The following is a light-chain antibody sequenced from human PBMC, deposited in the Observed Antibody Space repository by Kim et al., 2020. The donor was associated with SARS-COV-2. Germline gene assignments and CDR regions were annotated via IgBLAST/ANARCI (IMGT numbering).Light chain of an antibody. Sequence: EVVLTQSPATLSLSPGERATLSCRASQSVDSYLAWYQQKPGQAPRLLIYDASTRATGIPARFSGSGSGTEFTLTISSLQSEDFAVYYCQQYNSWLITFGQGTRLEIK. J-gene: IGKJ5*01. CDR3: QQYNSWLIT. CDR1: QSVDSY. CDR2: DAS. V-gene: IGKV3-15*01.